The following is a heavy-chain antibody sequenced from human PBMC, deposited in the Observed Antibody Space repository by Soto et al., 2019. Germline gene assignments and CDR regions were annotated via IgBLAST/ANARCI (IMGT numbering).Heavy chain of an antibody. CDR2: IYYSGST. V-gene: IGHV4-31*03. CDR1: GGSISSGGYY. D-gene: IGHD6-19*01. CDR3: AREGEWLVLDY. J-gene: IGHJ4*02. Sequence: QVQLQESGPGLVKPSQTLSLTCTVSGGSISSGGYYWSWIRQHPGKGLEWIGYIYYSGSTYYNPSLKSRVTLSVDTSKSRFSLKLSSVTAADTAVYYCAREGEWLVLDYWGQGTLVTVSS.